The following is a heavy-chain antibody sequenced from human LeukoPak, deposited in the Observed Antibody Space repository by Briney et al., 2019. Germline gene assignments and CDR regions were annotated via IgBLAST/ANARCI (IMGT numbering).Heavy chain of an antibody. D-gene: IGHD2-15*01. CDR3: AKGVVVAAKTYYFDY. J-gene: IGHJ4*02. V-gene: IGHV3-30*02. CDR1: GFTFSSYG. Sequence: RGSLRLSCAASGFTFSSYGMHWVRQAPGKGLEWVAFIRYDGSNKYYADSVKGRFTISRDNSKNTLYLQMNSLRAEDTAVYYCAKGVVVAAKTYYFDYWGQGTLVTVSS. CDR2: IRYDGSNK.